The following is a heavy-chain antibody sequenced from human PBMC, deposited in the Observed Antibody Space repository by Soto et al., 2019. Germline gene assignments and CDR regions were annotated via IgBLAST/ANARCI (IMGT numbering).Heavy chain of an antibody. CDR1: GFTFSDYG. J-gene: IGHJ4*02. V-gene: IGHV3-33*06. CDR2: IWYDGSNE. D-gene: IGHD3-22*01. CDR3: AKFSRCSYYDRSGYH. Sequence: GGSLRLSCAASGFTFSDYGMHWVRQAPGKGLEWLAVIWYDGSNEYYADSVKGRFTISRDNSKNTLYLQMTSVRAEDTAVYYCAKFSRCSYYDRSGYHWGQGTLVTVSS.